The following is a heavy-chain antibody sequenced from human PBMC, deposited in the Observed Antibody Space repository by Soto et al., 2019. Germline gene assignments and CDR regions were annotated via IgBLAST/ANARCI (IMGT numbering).Heavy chain of an antibody. CDR1: GFTFSSYA. CDR3: SPNSGYSFPYY. Sequence: GGSLRLSCAASGFTFSSYAMSWVRQAPGKGLEWVSAISGSGGSTYYADSAEGRFTISRDNSKNTLYLQMNSLRAEDTAVYYCSPNSGYSFPYYWGQGTLVTVSS. V-gene: IGHV3-23*01. J-gene: IGHJ4*02. CDR2: ISGSGGST. D-gene: IGHD5-12*01.